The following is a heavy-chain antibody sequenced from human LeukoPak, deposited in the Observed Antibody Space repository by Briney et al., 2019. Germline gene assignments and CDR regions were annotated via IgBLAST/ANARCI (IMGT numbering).Heavy chain of an antibody. CDR2: ISKDAKSN. V-gene: IGHV3-30*18. J-gene: IGHJ4*02. CDR3: AKDFGTPFIGY. D-gene: IGHD1-14*01. Sequence: GGSLRLSCATSGFTFSSYGMHWVRQVPGKGLEWVAVISKDAKSNYHVDSVKGRFTISRDNSKNTLYLQMNSLRAEDTAVYYCAKDFGTPFIGYWGQGTLVTVSS. CDR1: GFTFSSYG.